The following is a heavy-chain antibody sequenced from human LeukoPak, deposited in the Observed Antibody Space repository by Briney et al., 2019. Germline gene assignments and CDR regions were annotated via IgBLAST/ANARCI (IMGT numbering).Heavy chain of an antibody. CDR2: TDYRGTT. V-gene: IGHV4-39*01. CDR3: ARHRYSSGCADY. Sequence: SETLSLTCIVSGGSISSSSYYWGWIRQPPGKGLEGIGSTDYRGTTYHNPSLHRRVTISVDTSKKKSSLKLSSVTAADTAVYYCARHRYSSGCADYWGQGTLVTVSS. D-gene: IGHD6-19*01. CDR1: GGSISSSSYY. J-gene: IGHJ4*02.